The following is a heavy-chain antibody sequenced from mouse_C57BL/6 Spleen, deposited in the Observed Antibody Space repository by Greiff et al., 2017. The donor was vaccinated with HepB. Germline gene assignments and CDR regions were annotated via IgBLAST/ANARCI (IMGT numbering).Heavy chain of an antibody. D-gene: IGHD2-4*01. CDR3: AGGYDYDGVFDY. Sequence: VQGVESGAELVKPGASVKMSCKASGYTFTSYWITWVKQRPGQGLEWIGDIYPGSGSTNYNEKFKSKATLTVDTSSSTAYMQRSSLTSEDSAVYYCAGGYDYDGVFDYWGQGTTLTVSS. V-gene: IGHV1-55*01. CDR1: GYTFTSYW. J-gene: IGHJ2*01. CDR2: IYPGSGST.